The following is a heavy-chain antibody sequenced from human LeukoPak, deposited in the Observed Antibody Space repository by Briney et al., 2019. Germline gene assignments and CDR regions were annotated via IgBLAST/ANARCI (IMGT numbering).Heavy chain of an antibody. CDR1: GFTFSSYS. V-gene: IGHV3-7*01. D-gene: IGHD6-6*01. J-gene: IGHJ4*02. CDR2: IKQDGSDK. Sequence: PGGSLRLSCAASGFTFSSYSMNWVRQAPGKGLEWVANIKQDGSDKYYVDSVKGRFTISRDNAYSSLYLQMNNLRAEDTAVYYCARGDGSSSGLYFDSWGQGTLVTVSS. CDR3: ARGDGSSSGLYFDS.